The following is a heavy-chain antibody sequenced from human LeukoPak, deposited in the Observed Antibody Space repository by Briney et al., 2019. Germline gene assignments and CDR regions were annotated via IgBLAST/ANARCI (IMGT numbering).Heavy chain of an antibody. CDR1: GGSISSSSYY. Sequence: PSETLSLTCTVSGGSISSSSYYWGWIRQPPGKGLEWIGSIYYSGSTYYNPSLKSRVTIAGDTSKNQFSLKLSSVTAADTAVYYCASYVLRYFDWLPFDYWGQGTLVTVFS. D-gene: IGHD3-9*01. CDR3: ASYVLRYFDWLPFDY. J-gene: IGHJ4*02. V-gene: IGHV4-39*01. CDR2: IYYSGST.